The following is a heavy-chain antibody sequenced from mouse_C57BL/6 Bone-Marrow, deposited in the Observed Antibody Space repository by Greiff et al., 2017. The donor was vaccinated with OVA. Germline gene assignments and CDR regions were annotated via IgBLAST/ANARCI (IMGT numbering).Heavy chain of an antibody. J-gene: IGHJ3*01. CDR1: GYTFTSYW. CDR3: ARWMRGFAY. V-gene: IGHV1-72*01. Sequence: VQLQQPGAELVKPGASVKLSCKASGYTFTSYWMHWVKQRPGRGLDWIGRIDPNRGGTKYNEKFTSTATLTVDKPSSTADMRLSSLTSEDSAVYYCARWMRGFAYWGQGTLVTVSA. CDR2: IDPNRGGT.